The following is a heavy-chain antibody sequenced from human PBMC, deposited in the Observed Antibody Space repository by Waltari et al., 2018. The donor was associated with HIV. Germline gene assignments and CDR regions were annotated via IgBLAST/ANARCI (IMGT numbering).Heavy chain of an antibody. V-gene: IGHV4-31*03. CDR3: ARDGIAAAVHTYGMDV. J-gene: IGHJ6*02. Sequence: QVQLQESGPGLVKPSQTLSLTCTVSGGSISGGGSYWSWIRRHPGKGLEWIGYIYYSGSTYYNPSLKSRVTISVDTSKNQFSLKLSSVTAADTAVYYCARDGIAAAVHTYGMDVWGQGTTVTVSS. CDR2: IYYSGST. CDR1: GGSISGGGSY. D-gene: IGHD6-13*01.